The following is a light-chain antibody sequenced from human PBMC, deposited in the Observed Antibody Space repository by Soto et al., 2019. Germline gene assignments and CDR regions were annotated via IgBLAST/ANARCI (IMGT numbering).Light chain of an antibody. CDR3: QQYQSLT. CDR2: GAS. V-gene: IGKV3-20*01. CDR1: QSVSSSY. Sequence: IVLTQSPAILALSPGDRATPSCRASQSVSSSYLAWYQHKPGQAPRLLIHGASSRVTGIPDRFSGSGSGTDFTLTITRLEPEDFAVYYCQQYQSLTFGGGTKVEIK. J-gene: IGKJ4*01.